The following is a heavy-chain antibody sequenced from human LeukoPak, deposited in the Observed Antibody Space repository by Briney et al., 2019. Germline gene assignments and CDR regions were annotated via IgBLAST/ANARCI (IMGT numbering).Heavy chain of an antibody. D-gene: IGHD3-16*01. V-gene: IGHV3-48*01. CDR3: AREGLTFSRAGESAVMDV. CDR1: GFTFSSYN. CDR2: ISSSSSTI. J-gene: IGHJ6*03. Sequence: GGSLRLSCAASGFTFSSYNMNWVRQAPGKGLEWISYISSSSSTIYYADSVKGRFTISRDNAKNSLYLQMNSLRAEDTAVYYCAREGLTFSRAGESAVMDVWGKGTTVTVSS.